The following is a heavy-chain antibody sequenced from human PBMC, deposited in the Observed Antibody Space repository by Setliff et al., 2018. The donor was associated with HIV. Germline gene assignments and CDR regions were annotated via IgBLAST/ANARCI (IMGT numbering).Heavy chain of an antibody. J-gene: IGHJ5*02. Sequence: SETLSLTCTVSGGSISNSSYYWGWIRQPPGKGLEWIGSMYYSGSTYYNPSLKSRVTISVDTSKNQLSLKLSSVTAADTGIYYCARHRSYGDYDPNWFDPWGRGTLVTVSS. CDR2: MYYSGST. CDR1: GGSISNSSYY. V-gene: IGHV4-39*01. D-gene: IGHD4-17*01. CDR3: ARHRSYGDYDPNWFDP.